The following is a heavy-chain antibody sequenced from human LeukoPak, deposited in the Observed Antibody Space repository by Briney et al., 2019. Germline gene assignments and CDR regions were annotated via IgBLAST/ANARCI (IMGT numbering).Heavy chain of an antibody. J-gene: IGHJ3*02. D-gene: IGHD3-22*01. CDR1: GYTFTTYG. CDR3: ARSTITMIVEDAFDI. Sequence: ASVKVSCKASGYTFTTYGISWLRQAPGQGLEWMGWISTYNGDTNYAQKLQGRVTMTTDTSTSTAYMELRSLRSDDTAVYYCARSTITMIVEDAFDIWGQGTMVTVSS. CDR2: ISTYNGDT. V-gene: IGHV1-18*01.